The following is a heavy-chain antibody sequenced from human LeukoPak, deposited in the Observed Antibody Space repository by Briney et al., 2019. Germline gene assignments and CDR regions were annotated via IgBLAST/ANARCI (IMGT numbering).Heavy chain of an antibody. V-gene: IGHV4-59*01. D-gene: IGHD3-22*01. CDR3: ARVLRGGYFDY. CDR1: GVSISSYY. J-gene: IGHJ4*02. Sequence: RSSETLSLTCTVSGVSISSYYWSWIRQPPGKGLEWIGYIYYSGSTNYNPSLKSRVTISVDTSKNQFSLKLSSVTAADTAVYYCARVLRGGYFDYWGQGTLVTVSS. CDR2: IYYSGST.